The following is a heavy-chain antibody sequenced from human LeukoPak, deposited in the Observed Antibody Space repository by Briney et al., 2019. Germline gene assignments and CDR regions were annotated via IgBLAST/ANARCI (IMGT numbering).Heavy chain of an antibody. CDR3: AKGPKWELPLDY. J-gene: IGHJ4*02. Sequence: GGSLRLSCAASGFTFSDYAMSGVRQAPGKGLEWVSAIAASGSPTYYADAVKGRFTISRDNSKNTLSLQMNSLRVEDTALYYCAKGPKWELPLDYWGQGTLVTVSS. CDR1: GFTFSDYA. V-gene: IGHV3-23*01. CDR2: IAASGSPT. D-gene: IGHD1-7*01.